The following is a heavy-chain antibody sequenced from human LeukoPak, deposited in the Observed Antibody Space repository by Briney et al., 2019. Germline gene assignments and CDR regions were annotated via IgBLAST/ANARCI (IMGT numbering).Heavy chain of an antibody. J-gene: IGHJ1*01. CDR2: IKSDGSRT. Sequence: GGSLRLSCAASGFTFSNYWMHWVRQAPGKGLVWVSRIKSDGSRTDYADSVKGRFTISRDNAKNTLYLQMNSLRAEDTAVYYCASRGGAGARYFQHWGQGTLVTVSS. CDR3: ASRGGAGARYFQH. V-gene: IGHV3-74*01. CDR1: GFTFSNYW. D-gene: IGHD1-26*01.